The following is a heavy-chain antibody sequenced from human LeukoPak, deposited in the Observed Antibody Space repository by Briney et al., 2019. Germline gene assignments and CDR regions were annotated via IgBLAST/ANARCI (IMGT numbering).Heavy chain of an antibody. D-gene: IGHD2-2*01. Sequence: PGGSMRLSCAASGFTFSSYWMHWVRQAPGKGLVWVSRINSDGSTTGYADSVKGRITISRDNPKNTLSLQMNSLRVEDTAVYYCVRAGEGCSSTSCYYSYYGMDVWGQGTTVTVSS. CDR2: INSDGSTT. CDR3: VRAGEGCSSTSCYYSYYGMDV. J-gene: IGHJ6*02. CDR1: GFTFSSYW. V-gene: IGHV3-74*01.